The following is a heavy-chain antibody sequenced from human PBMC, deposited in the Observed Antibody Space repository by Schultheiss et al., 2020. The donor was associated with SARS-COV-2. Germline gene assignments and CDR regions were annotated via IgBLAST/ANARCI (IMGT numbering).Heavy chain of an antibody. J-gene: IGHJ6*02. D-gene: IGHD3-10*01. CDR1: GGSISSYY. CDR2: IYYSGST. V-gene: IGHV4-59*12. CDR3: ARGGGYYGMDV. Sequence: SQTLSLTCTVSGGSISSYYWSWIRQPPGKGLEWIGYIYYSGSTNYNPSLKSRVTISVDTSKNQFSLKLSSVTAADTAVYYCARGGGYYGMDVWGQGTTVTVSS.